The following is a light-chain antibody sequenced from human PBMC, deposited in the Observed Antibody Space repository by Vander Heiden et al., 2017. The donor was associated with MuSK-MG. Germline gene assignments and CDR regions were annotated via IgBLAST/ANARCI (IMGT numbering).Light chain of an antibody. J-gene: IGLJ2*01. CDR2: DTT. Sequence: AVVTQEPSLTVSPGGTVTPPCGSSTGAVSRCHDPYWFQQTPGQAHMTLIYDTTKKHSWTPARFSGSLLGGKAALTLSGAQPEDDAEYYCLLSYSGAVVFGGGTKLTVL. V-gene: IGLV7-46*01. CDR1: TGAVSRCHD. CDR3: LLSYSGAVV.